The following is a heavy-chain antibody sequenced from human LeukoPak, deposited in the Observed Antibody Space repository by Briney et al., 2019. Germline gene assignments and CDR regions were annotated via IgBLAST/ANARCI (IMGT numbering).Heavy chain of an antibody. CDR1: GFSFRTYA. Sequence: GGSLTLSCAPSGFSFRTYAMTWVRQARGKGLEWVASIKQDGSEKYYVDSVKGRFTISRDNAKNSLYLQINSLRAEDTAVYYCARDRSSGWYLTPGFDPWGQGTLVTVSS. CDR2: IKQDGSEK. D-gene: IGHD6-19*01. J-gene: IGHJ5*02. CDR3: ARDRSSGWYLTPGFDP. V-gene: IGHV3-7*04.